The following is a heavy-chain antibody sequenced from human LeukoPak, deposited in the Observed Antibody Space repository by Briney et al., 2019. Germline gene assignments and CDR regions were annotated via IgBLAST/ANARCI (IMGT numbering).Heavy chain of an antibody. V-gene: IGHV4-59*01. Sequence: SEALSLTCTVSGGSISSYYWSWIRQPPGKGLEWIGYIYYSGSTNYNPSLKSRVTISVDTSKNQFSLKLSSVTAADTAVYYCARHHQDSSGYTDYWGQGTLVTVSS. J-gene: IGHJ4*02. CDR2: IYYSGST. CDR1: GGSISSYY. D-gene: IGHD3-22*01. CDR3: ARHHQDSSGYTDY.